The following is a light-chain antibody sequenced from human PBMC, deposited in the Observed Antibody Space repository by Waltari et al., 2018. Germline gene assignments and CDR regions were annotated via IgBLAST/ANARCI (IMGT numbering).Light chain of an antibody. V-gene: IGKV1-8*01. CDR3: QQYYSYPLIT. J-gene: IGKJ5*01. CDR2: AAS. CDR1: QGISSY. Sequence: AIRMTQYPSSLSASTGDRVTITCRASQGISSYLAWYQQKPGKAPKLLIYAASTLQSGVPSRFSGSGSGTDFTLTISCLQSEDFATYYCQQYYSYPLITFGQGTRLEIK.